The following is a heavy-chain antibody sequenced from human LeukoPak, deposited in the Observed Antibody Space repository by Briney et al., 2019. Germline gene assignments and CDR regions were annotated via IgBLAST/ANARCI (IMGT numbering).Heavy chain of an antibody. V-gene: IGHV4-34*12. CDR3: ASLVVVVAATGWFDP. Sequence: PSETLSLTCAVYGGSFSGYYWSWIRPPPGKGLEWIGEIIHSGSTNYNPSLKSRVTISVDTSKNQFSLKLSSVTAADTAVYYCASLVVVVAATGWFDPWGQGTLVTVSS. J-gene: IGHJ5*02. CDR2: IIHSGST. CDR1: GGSFSGYY. D-gene: IGHD2-15*01.